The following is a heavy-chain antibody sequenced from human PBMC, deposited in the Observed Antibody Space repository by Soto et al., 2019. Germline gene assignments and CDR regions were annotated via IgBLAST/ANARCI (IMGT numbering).Heavy chain of an antibody. D-gene: IGHD6-6*01. CDR2: IYYSGST. CDR3: ARDIAARPSPSYYYYGMDV. CDR1: GGSISSGGYY. J-gene: IGHJ6*02. Sequence: PSETLSLTCAVYGGSISSGGYYWSWIRQHPGKGLEWIGYIYYSGSTYYNPSLKSRVTISVDTSKNQFSLKLSSVTAADTAVYYCARDIAARPSPSYYYYGMDVWGQGTTVTVSS. V-gene: IGHV4-31*11.